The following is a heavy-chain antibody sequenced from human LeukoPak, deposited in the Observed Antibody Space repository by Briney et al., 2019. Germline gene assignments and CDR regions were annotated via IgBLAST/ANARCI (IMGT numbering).Heavy chain of an antibody. D-gene: IGHD2/OR15-2a*01. Sequence: GGSLRLSCAASGFTFSNYGMHWVRQAPGKGLEWVAFIRYDGSSKYYADSVKGRFTISRDNSKNTMYLQMNSLRGEDTAVYYCTKDVAAANNYYYYMDVWGKGTTVTISS. CDR2: IRYDGSSK. J-gene: IGHJ6*03. CDR3: TKDVAAANNYYYYMDV. CDR1: GFTFSNYG. V-gene: IGHV3-30*02.